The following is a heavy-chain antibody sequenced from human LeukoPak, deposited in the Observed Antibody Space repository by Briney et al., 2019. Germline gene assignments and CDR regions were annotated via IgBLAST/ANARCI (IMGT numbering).Heavy chain of an antibody. D-gene: IGHD6-19*01. V-gene: IGHV3-66*01. CDR2: IYSGGST. J-gene: IGHJ4*02. CDR3: ARVSSSSGWYVGFDY. Sequence: AGGSLRLSCAASGFTVRSNYMSWVRQAPGRGLEWVSVIYSGGSTYYADSVKGRFTISRDNSKNTLYLQMNSLRAEDTAVYYCARVSSSSGWYVGFDYWGQGTLVTVSS. CDR1: GFTVRSNY.